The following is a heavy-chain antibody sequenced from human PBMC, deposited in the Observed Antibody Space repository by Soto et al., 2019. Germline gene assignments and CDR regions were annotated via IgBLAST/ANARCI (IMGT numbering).Heavy chain of an antibody. V-gene: IGHV4-39*01. Sequence: SETLSLTCTVSGGSISSSSYYWGWSRQPPGKGLEWIGSIYYSGSTYYNPSLKSRVTISVDTSKNQFSLKLSSVTAADTAVYYCARHDGIVVVPAATLRRYGMDVWGQGTTVTVSS. D-gene: IGHD2-2*01. CDR3: ARHDGIVVVPAATLRRYGMDV. CDR1: GGSISSSSYY. J-gene: IGHJ6*02. CDR2: IYYSGST.